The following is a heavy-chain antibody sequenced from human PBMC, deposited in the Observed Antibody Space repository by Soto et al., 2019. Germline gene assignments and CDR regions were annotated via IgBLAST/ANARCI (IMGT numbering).Heavy chain of an antibody. Sequence: SETLSLTCTVSGGSISSSSFHWGWIRQPPGKGLEWIGGIYYSGSTYYSPSLRSRVTISVDTSKNQFSLNLSSVTAADTAVYYCARRPYYYDSPGPPRWGQGMLVTVSS. V-gene: IGHV4-39*01. CDR3: ARRPYYYDSPGPPR. D-gene: IGHD3-9*01. CDR2: IYYSGST. J-gene: IGHJ4*02. CDR1: GGSISSSSFH.